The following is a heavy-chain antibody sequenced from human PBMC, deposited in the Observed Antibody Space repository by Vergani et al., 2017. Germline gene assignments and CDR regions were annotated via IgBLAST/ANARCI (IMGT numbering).Heavy chain of an antibody. CDR3: AKRAADPHNYGMDV. V-gene: IGHV3-30*02. Sequence: QVQLVESGGGVVQPGRSLRLSCVASGFAFRTYGMHWVRQAPGKGLEWVAIIRYDGSNKYYADSVKGRFTISRDNSKNTLYLQMNSLRAEDTAVYYCAKRAADPHNYGMDVWGQGTTVTVSS. CDR1: GFAFRTYG. CDR2: IRYDGSNK. J-gene: IGHJ6*02. D-gene: IGHD6-25*01.